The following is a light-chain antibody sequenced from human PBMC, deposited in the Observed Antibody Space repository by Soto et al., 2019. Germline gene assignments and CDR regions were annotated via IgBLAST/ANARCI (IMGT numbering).Light chain of an antibody. V-gene: IGLV2-8*01. Sequence: QSALTQPPSASGSPGQSVTISCTGTSSDIGGYNFVSWYQQHPGKAPKLMIDEVNKRPSGVPVRFSGSKSGNTASLTVSGLQAEDEADYYCSSYADTNNLVFGGGTKLTVL. CDR3: SSYADTNNLV. J-gene: IGLJ2*01. CDR2: EVN. CDR1: SSDIGGYNF.